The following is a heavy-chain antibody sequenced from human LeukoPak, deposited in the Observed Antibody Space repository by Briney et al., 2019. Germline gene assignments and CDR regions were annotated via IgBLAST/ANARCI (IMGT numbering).Heavy chain of an antibody. CDR2: IRYDGSNK. CDR3: AKSKGHYGSGSYFDY. CDR1: GFTLSSYG. Sequence: GGSLRLSCAASGFTLSSYGMHWVRQAPGKGLEWVAFIRYDGSNKYYADSVKGRFTISRDNSKNTLYLQMNSLRAEDTALYYCAKSKGHYGSGSYFDYWGQGTLVTVSS. D-gene: IGHD3-10*01. J-gene: IGHJ4*02. V-gene: IGHV3-30*02.